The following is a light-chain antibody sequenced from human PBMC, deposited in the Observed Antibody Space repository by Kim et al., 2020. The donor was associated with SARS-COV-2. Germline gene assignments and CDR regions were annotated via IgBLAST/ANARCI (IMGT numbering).Light chain of an antibody. V-gene: IGLV1-40*01. Sequence: QRVTISCVGSTSNIGADYEVHWYQQLPGTTPKLLVYGNISRPAGVPDRFSSSKSDTSASLAITGLQAEDEADYYCQSYDDSLIAYVFGTGTKVTVL. J-gene: IGLJ1*01. CDR3: QSYDDSLIAYV. CDR2: GNI. CDR1: TSNIGADYE.